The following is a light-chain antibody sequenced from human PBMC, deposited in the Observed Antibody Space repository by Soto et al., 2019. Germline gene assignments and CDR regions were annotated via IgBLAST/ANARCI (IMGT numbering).Light chain of an antibody. CDR2: DAS. V-gene: IGKV3-11*01. Sequence: EIVLTQSPATLSLSPGERATLSCRASQSVSSYLAWYQQKPGQAPRLLIYDASNRATGIPARFSGRGSGTDFPLTISSLDPEDFADYYCQQRSNWPPYTFGQGTKLEIK. CDR3: QQRSNWPPYT. CDR1: QSVSSY. J-gene: IGKJ2*01.